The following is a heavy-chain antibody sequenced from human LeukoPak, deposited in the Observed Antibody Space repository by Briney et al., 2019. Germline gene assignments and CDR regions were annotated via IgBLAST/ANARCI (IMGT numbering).Heavy chain of an antibody. Sequence: SETLSLTSTVSGGSISSSSYYWGWIRQPPGKGLEWIGRIYYSGSTYYNPSLKSRVTISVDTSKNQFSLKLSSVTAADTAVYYCAVQYYDFWSGHNYFDYWGQGTLVTVSS. D-gene: IGHD3-3*01. J-gene: IGHJ4*02. CDR2: IYYSGST. CDR1: GGSISSSSYY. CDR3: AVQYYDFWSGHNYFDY. V-gene: IGHV4-39*01.